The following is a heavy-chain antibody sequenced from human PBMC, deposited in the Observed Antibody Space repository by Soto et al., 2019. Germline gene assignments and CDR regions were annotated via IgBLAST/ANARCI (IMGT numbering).Heavy chain of an antibody. Sequence: GGSLRLSCVASGFSFSDYYMSWIRQAPGKGLEWVAYISSSISYTKYADSAKGRFTISRDNAKNSLFLQMNSLRTEDTAVYYCATYNGDSWFDPWGQGTLVTVSS. CDR3: ATYNGDSWFDP. CDR2: ISSSISYT. CDR1: GFSFSDYY. V-gene: IGHV3-11*06. J-gene: IGHJ5*02. D-gene: IGHD1-20*01.